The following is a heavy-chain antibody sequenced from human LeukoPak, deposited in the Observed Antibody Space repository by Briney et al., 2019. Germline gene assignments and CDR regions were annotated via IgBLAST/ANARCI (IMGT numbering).Heavy chain of an antibody. V-gene: IGHV3-30*02. D-gene: IGHD6-13*01. J-gene: IGHJ4*02. Sequence: PGGSLRLSCAASGFTFSTYGMHWVRQAPGKGLEWVAFIRNDGTTKYYADSVKGRFSISRDNSKNTLYLQMNSLRAEDTAVYYCAKTASSSWGYFDYWGQGTLVTVSS. CDR3: AKTASSSWGYFDY. CDR1: GFTFSTYG. CDR2: IRNDGTTK.